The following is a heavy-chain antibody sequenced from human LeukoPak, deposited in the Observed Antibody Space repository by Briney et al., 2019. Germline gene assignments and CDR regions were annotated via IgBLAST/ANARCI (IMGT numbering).Heavy chain of an antibody. CDR2: INWNGGST. J-gene: IGHJ6*03. Sequence: PGGSLRLSCAASGFTFDDYGMSWVRQAPGKGLEWVSGINWNGGSTGYADSVKGRFTISRDNAKNSLYLQMNSLRAEDTAVYYCARDGRDTAMVTDYYYMDVWGKGTTVTVSS. D-gene: IGHD5-18*01. V-gene: IGHV3-20*04. CDR3: ARDGRDTAMVTDYYYMDV. CDR1: GFTFDDYG.